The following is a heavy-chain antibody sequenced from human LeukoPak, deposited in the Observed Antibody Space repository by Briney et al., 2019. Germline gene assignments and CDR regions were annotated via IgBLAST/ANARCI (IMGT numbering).Heavy chain of an antibody. CDR2: VYYSGST. CDR3: AFGDYYYYYGMDV. CDR1: GGSISSYY. J-gene: IGHJ6*02. D-gene: IGHD4-17*01. Sequence: SETLSLTCTVSGGSISSYYWSWIRQPPGKGLEWIGYVYYSGSTNYNPSLKSRVTISVDTSKKQFSLKLSSVTAADTAVYYCAFGDYYYYYGMDVWGQGTTVTVSS. V-gene: IGHV4-59*01.